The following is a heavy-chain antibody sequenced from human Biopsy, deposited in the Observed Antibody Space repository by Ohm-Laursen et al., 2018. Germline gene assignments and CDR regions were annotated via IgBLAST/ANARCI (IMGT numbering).Heavy chain of an antibody. CDR3: ASVVLGPTNDAFDL. Sequence: TLSLTCTVSGDSVTNYYWSWIRQPAGKGLEWIGRIYPGGSTNSNPSLKSRVTMSVDTPKKQLSLRLRSVTAADTAMYYCASVVLGPTNDAFDLWGQGTMVVVSS. CDR2: IYPGGST. V-gene: IGHV4-4*07. CDR1: GDSVTNYY. D-gene: IGHD3-22*01. J-gene: IGHJ3*01.